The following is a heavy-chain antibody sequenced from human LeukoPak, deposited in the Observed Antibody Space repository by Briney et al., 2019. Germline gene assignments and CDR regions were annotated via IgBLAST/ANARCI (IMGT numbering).Heavy chain of an antibody. CDR1: GDSIDPYS. CDR2: ISHIGTI. Sequence: PSETLSLTCTISGDSIDPYSWSWIRQPPGKGLEWIGYISHIGTIKYNTSLMSRVSIGLDKPNNEFSLSLRSVTATDTALYFCARHQGSTVFNYWGRGVPVIVSS. V-gene: IGHV4-59*08. CDR3: ARHQGSTVFNY. J-gene: IGHJ1*01. D-gene: IGHD5/OR15-5a*01.